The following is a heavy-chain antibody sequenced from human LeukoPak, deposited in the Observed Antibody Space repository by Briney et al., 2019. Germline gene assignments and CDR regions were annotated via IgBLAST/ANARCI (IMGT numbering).Heavy chain of an antibody. CDR3: ARPGLYGDCWDYYYYYGMDV. CDR1: GGSISSYY. D-gene: IGHD4-17*01. Sequence: SETLSLTCTVSGGSISSYYWSWIRQPPGKGLEWIGYIYYSGSTNYNPSLKSRVTISVDTSKNQFSLKLSSVTAADTAVYYCARPGLYGDCWDYYYYYGMDVWGQGTTVTVSS. J-gene: IGHJ6*02. V-gene: IGHV4-59*01. CDR2: IYYSGST.